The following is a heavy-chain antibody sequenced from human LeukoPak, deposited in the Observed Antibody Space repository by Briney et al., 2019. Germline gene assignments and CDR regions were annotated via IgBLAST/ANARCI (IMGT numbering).Heavy chain of an antibody. CDR2: MNPNSGNT. D-gene: IGHD3-22*01. V-gene: IGHV1-8*03. CDR1: GYTFTSYD. J-gene: IGHJ5*02. Sequence: ASVKVSCKASGYTFTSYDINWVRQATGQGLEWMGWMNPNSGNTGYAQKFQGRVTITRNTSISTAYMELSSLRSEGTAVYYCARGDAYYYDSSGYYFDPWGQGTLVTVSS. CDR3: ARGDAYYYDSSGYYFDP.